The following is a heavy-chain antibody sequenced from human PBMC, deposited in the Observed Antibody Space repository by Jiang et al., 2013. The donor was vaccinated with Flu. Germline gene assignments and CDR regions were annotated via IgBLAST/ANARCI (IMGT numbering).Heavy chain of an antibody. CDR1: GGSISSSSYY. CDR2: IYYSGST. CDR3: ARGTPFYGSGSYTFDY. V-gene: IGHV4-39*07. J-gene: IGHJ4*02. D-gene: IGHD3-10*01. Sequence: GLVKPSETLSLTCTVSGGSISSSSYYWGWIRQPPGKGLEWIGSIYYSGSTYYNPSLKSRVTISVDTSKNQFSLKLSSVTAADTAVYYCARGTPFYGSGSYTFDYWGQGTLVTVSS.